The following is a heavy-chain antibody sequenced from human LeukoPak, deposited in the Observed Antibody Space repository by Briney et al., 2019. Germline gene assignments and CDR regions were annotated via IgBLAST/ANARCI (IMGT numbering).Heavy chain of an antibody. Sequence: SETLSLTCDAYGGSFSGYYWSWIRQPPGKGLEWIGYIYYSGSTYYNPSLKSRVTISVDTSKNQFSLKLSSVTAADTAVYYCARDTRNYSALWGQGTLVTVSS. CDR2: IYYSGST. D-gene: IGHD4-11*01. J-gene: IGHJ4*02. V-gene: IGHV4-34*09. CDR3: ARDTRNYSAL. CDR1: GGSFSGYY.